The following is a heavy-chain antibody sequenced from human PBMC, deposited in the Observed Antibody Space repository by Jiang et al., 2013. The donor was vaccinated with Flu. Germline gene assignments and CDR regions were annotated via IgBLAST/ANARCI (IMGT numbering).Heavy chain of an antibody. CDR2: IYYTGNT. CDR3: ARESGDGYGPFDY. V-gene: IGHV4-39*07. D-gene: IGHD5-24*01. J-gene: IGHJ4*02. Sequence: IYYTGNTYYNPSLKSRVTISVDTSKNHFSLKLSSVTAADTALYYCARESGDGYGPFDYWGQGTLATVSS.